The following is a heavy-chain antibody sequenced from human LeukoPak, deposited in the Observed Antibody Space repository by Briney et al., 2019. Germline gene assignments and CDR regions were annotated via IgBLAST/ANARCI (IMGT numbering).Heavy chain of an antibody. CDR2: INHSGST. CDR1: GGSISSYY. V-gene: IGHV4-34*01. Sequence: PSETLSLTCTVSGGSISSYYWSWIRQPPGKGLEWIGEINHSGSTNYNPSLKSRVTISVDTSKNQFSLKLSSVTAADTAVYYCASRGPSGSNYFDYWGQGTLVTVSS. D-gene: IGHD1-26*01. J-gene: IGHJ4*02. CDR3: ASRGPSGSNYFDY.